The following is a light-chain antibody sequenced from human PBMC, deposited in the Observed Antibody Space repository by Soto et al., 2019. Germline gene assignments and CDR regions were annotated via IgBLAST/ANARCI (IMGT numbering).Light chain of an antibody. V-gene: IGKV4-1*01. Sequence: DIVMTQSPDSLAVSLGERATINCKSSQSVLYSSNNKNYLAWYQQKPGQPPKLLIYWASTRESGVPDRVSGSGAGRDFTLTISSLQAEDVAVYYCQQYYSLYTFGQGTKLEIK. CDR1: QSVLYSSNNKNY. J-gene: IGKJ2*01. CDR2: WAS. CDR3: QQYYSLYT.